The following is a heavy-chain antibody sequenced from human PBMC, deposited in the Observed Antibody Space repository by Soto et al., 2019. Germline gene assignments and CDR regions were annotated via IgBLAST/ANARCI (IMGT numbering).Heavy chain of an antibody. Sequence: PSETLSLTCTVSGASITYSSYYWGWVRQPPGKGLEWIAYVYYSGSTYYNPSLKSRVTISLDTSENLFSLSLTSVTAADTAVYYCARGLRPIDYWGQGTLVTVSS. CDR1: GASITYSSYY. J-gene: IGHJ4*02. CDR2: VYYSGST. CDR3: ARGLRPIDY. V-gene: IGHV4-39*01. D-gene: IGHD4-17*01.